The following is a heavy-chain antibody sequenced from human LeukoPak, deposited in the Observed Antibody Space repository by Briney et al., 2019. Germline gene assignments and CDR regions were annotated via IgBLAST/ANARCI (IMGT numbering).Heavy chain of an antibody. CDR1: GGSISSSSYY. CDR2: IYYSGST. CDR3: ARDENGYVWGSFRA. V-gene: IGHV4-39*07. D-gene: IGHD3-16*02. J-gene: IGHJ5*02. Sequence: SETLSLTCTVSGGSISSSSYYWGWIRQPPGKGLEWIGSIYYSGSTYYNPSLESRVTMSLDTSKNQFSLKLSSVTAADTAVYYCARDENGYVWGSFRAWGQGTLVTVSS.